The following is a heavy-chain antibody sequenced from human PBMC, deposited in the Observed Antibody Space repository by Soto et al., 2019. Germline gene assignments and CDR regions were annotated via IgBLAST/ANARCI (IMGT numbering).Heavy chain of an antibody. CDR2: ISDGDGAT. CDR1: GFAFSDYA. CDR3: AKGRTFFDF. D-gene: IGHD3-16*01. Sequence: EVHLLESGGGLVQPGGSLRLSCAASGFAFSDYAMTWVRQAPGKGLEWVSDISDGDGATHYADSVKGRFTISRDDSKNPLYLQMDRLRAEDAAVYYCAKGRTFFDFWGQGTLVTVSS. V-gene: IGHV3-23*01. J-gene: IGHJ4*02.